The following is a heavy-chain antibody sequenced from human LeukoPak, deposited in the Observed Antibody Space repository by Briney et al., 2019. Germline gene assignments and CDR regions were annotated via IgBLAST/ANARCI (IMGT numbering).Heavy chain of an antibody. J-gene: IGHJ6*02. V-gene: IGHV4-39*01. D-gene: IGHD3-16*02. CDR2: ISYSGST. Sequence: SETLSLTCTVSGDSITNDNYHWGWIRQPPGKGLEWIATISYSGSTYYNPSLKSRVTISVDTSKTQFSLKLSSVTAADTAVYYCARRVTFGGVITMDVWGQGTTVTVSS. CDR3: ARRVTFGGVITMDV. CDR1: GDSITNDNYH.